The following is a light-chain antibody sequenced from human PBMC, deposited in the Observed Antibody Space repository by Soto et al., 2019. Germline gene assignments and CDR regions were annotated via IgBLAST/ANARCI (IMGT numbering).Light chain of an antibody. J-gene: IGKJ1*01. CDR1: KSVSNNY. Sequence: VLKRSEGTRAWYAGRCGWLSCKDRKSVSNNYLAWYQQKPGQAPRLVIYGASNRATGIPDRFSASGSGTNFTLTISRLEPEDFAVYYCQQYIRSPLTFGQGTKVDIK. CDR3: QQYIRSPLT. V-gene: IGKV3-20*01. CDR2: GAS.